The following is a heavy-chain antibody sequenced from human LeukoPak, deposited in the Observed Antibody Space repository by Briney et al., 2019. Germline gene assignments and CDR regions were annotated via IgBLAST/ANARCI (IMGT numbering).Heavy chain of an antibody. CDR2: INPNSGGT. CDR1: GYTFTGYY. CDR3: ARASHYYYYMDV. J-gene: IGHJ6*03. V-gene: IGHV1-2*02. Sequence: ASVKVSCKASGYTFTGYYMHWVRQAPGQGLEWMGWINPNSGGTNYAQKFQGRVTMTRDTSISTAYMELSRLGSDDTAVYYCARASHYYYYMDVWGKGTTVTISS.